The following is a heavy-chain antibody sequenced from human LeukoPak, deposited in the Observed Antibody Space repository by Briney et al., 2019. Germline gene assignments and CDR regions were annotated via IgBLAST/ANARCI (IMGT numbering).Heavy chain of an antibody. D-gene: IGHD2-15*01. CDR2: IISRAAGGAT. Sequence: GGSLRLSCAASGITFPNAWMTWVRQAPGKGLEWVGRIISRAAGGATDYAAAVKGRFTISRDDSTETVFLHMDTLKTEDTAVYYCTTGLDIIVVDQLVPFDFWGQGTLVTVSS. V-gene: IGHV3-15*01. J-gene: IGHJ4*02. CDR3: TTGLDIIVVDQLVPFDF. CDR1: GITFPNAW.